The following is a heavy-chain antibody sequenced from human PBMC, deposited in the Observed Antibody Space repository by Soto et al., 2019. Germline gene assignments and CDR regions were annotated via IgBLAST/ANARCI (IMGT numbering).Heavy chain of an antibody. J-gene: IGHJ4*02. CDR1: GFNFSPYW. CDR3: ARDAPPDDY. Sequence: GGSLRLSCAASGFNFSPYWMHWVRQVPGKGLEWISHIGGGGSVTIYADSVKGRFTISRDDAKNTLYLQMNSLRSEDTAVYYCARDAPPDDYWGQGTLVTV. V-gene: IGHV3-74*01. CDR2: IGGGGSVT.